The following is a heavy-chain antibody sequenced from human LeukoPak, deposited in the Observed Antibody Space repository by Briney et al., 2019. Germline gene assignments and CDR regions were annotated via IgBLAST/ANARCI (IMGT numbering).Heavy chain of an antibody. CDR1: GFTFSDHY. J-gene: IGHJ4*02. CDR3: ARAKLGYSSGWSEY. CDR2: SRNKANNYMI. D-gene: IGHD6-19*01. Sequence: GGSLRLSCAASGFTFSDHYIDWVRQAPGKGLEWRGRSRNKANNYMIEYAASVKGRFTISRDDSKNSLYLQMHSLKTEDTAVYYCARAKLGYSSGWSEYWGEGTLVTVSS. V-gene: IGHV3-72*01.